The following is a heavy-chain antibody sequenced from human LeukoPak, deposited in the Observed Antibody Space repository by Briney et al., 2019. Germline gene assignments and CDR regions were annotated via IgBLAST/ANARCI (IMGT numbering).Heavy chain of an antibody. CDR1: GYTLTELS. V-gene: IGHV1-24*01. Sequence: ASVKVSCKVSGYTLTELSMHWVRQAPGKGLEWMGGFDPEDGETIYAQKFQGRVTMTEDTSTDTAYMELSSLRSEDTAVYYCATGPVGLRYFDWLDMDVWGKGTTVTVSS. D-gene: IGHD3-9*01. J-gene: IGHJ6*03. CDR3: ATGPVGLRYFDWLDMDV. CDR2: FDPEDGET.